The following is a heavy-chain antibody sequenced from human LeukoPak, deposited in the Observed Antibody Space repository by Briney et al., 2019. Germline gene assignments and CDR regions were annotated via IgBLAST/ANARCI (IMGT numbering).Heavy chain of an antibody. CDR2: INHSGST. J-gene: IGHJ5*02. Sequence: PPETLSLTCAVYGGSFSGYYWSWIRQPPGKGLEWIGEINHSGSTNYNQSLKSRVTISVDTSKNQFSLKLSSVTAADTAVYYCARVLTAMGSNWFDPWGQGTLVTVSS. CDR3: ARVLTAMGSNWFDP. D-gene: IGHD2-21*02. CDR1: GGSFSGYY. V-gene: IGHV4-34*01.